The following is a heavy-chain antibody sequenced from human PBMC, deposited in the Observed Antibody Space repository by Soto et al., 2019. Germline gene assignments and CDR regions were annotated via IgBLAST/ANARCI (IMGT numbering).Heavy chain of an antibody. CDR3: ARWGTTGGLDV. D-gene: IGHD3-16*01. J-gene: IGHJ1*01. CDR2: TSYDGSGK. CDR1: GFTFRSYV. V-gene: IGHV3-30*19. Sequence: QVQLVESGGGVVQPGTSLRVSCVGSGFTFRSYVIHWVRQAPGKGLERVALTSYDGSGKYYGDSVRGRFTISRDNSRNTVDLQMDSLRLEDTALYYCARWGTTGGLDVWGQGTLVSVSS.